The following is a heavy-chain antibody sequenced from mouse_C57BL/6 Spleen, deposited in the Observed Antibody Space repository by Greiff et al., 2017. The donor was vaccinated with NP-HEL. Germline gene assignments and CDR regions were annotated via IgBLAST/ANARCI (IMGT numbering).Heavy chain of an antibody. Sequence: EVKLVESGGGLVKPGGSLKLSCAASGFTFSDYGMHWVRQAPEKGLEWVAYISSGSSTIYYADTVKGRFTISRDNAKNTLFLQMTSLRSEDTAMYYCVRGNYGYAMDYWGQGTSVTVSS. CDR3: VRGNYGYAMDY. J-gene: IGHJ4*01. V-gene: IGHV5-17*01. CDR2: ISSGSSTI. D-gene: IGHD2-1*01. CDR1: GFTFSDYG.